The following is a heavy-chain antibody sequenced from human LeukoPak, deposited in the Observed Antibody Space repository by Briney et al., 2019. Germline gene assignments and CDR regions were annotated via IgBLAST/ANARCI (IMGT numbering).Heavy chain of an antibody. CDR3: AKAPVTSCRGAFCYPFDY. CDR1: GVSFSSYA. Sequence: GGSLRLSYATSGVSFSSYAMSWVRQAPGRGLEWVSARSSSDDGRYYAASVRGRFTISRDTSRSTLYLQMNSLRAEDAAVYYCAKAPVTSCRGAFCYPFDYWGQGTLVTVSS. V-gene: IGHV3-23*01. J-gene: IGHJ4*02. CDR2: RSSSDDGR. D-gene: IGHD2-15*01.